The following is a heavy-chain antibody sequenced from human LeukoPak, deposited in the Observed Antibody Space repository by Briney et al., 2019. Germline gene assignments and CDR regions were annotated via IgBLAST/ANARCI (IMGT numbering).Heavy chain of an antibody. Sequence: PGGSLRLSCAASGFTFSSYAMSWVRQAPGKGLEWVSGISSSSGDTYYADSAKGRFTISRDNAKNSLYLQMNSLRAEDTALYYCAKSGRVGGVIAASGIDYWGQGTLVTVSS. J-gene: IGHJ4*02. CDR2: ISSSSGDT. V-gene: IGHV3-23*01. CDR3: AKSGRVGGVIAASGIDY. CDR1: GFTFSSYA. D-gene: IGHD6-13*01.